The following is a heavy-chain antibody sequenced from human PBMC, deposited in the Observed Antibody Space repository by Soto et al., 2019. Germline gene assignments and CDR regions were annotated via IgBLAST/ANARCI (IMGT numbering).Heavy chain of an antibody. V-gene: IGHV3-23*01. CDR2: ISGSGGST. D-gene: IGHD3-16*01. CDR1: GFTFSSYA. CDR3: AKARSLGYYYYGMDV. Sequence: GGSLRLSCAASGFTFSSYAMSWVRQAPGKGLEWVSAISGSGGSTYYADSVKGRFTISRDNSKNTLYLQMNSLRAEDTAVYYCAKARSLGYYYYGMDVWGQGTTVTVSS. J-gene: IGHJ6*02.